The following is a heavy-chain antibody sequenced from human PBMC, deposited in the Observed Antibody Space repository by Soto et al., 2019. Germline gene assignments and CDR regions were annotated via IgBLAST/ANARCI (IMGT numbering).Heavy chain of an antibody. CDR2: IHSGGDA. D-gene: IGHD3-10*01. J-gene: IGHJ4*02. V-gene: IGHV3-53*02. Sequence: EVQLVETGGGLVQPGGSLRLSCAASGFSVIRNYMSWVRQAPGKGLEWVSIIHSGGDAYFADSVKGRFSISRDNSKNTLYLQMNSLRAEDMAMYFCARDFTSWGQGTLVTVSS. CDR3: ARDFTS. CDR1: GFSVIRNY.